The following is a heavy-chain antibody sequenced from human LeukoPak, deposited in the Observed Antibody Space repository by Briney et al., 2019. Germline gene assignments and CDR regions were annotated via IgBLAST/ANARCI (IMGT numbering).Heavy chain of an antibody. V-gene: IGHV3-21*01. CDR2: ISSSSSYI. CDR1: GFTFSSYI. CDR3: AGGASRADY. Sequence: GGSLRLSCAASGFTFSSYIRNWVRQAPGKRPEWVSSISSSSSYIYYADSVKGRFTISRDNAKNSLYLQMNSLRAEDTALYYCAGGASRADYWRRGPLVTVSS. J-gene: IGHJ4*02.